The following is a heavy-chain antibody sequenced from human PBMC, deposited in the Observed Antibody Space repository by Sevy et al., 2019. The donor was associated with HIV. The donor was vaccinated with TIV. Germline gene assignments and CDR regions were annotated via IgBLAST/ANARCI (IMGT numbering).Heavy chain of an antibody. CDR1: GGSISSYY. V-gene: IGHV4-59*01. CDR2: IYYSGST. D-gene: IGHD3-16*01. Sequence: SETLSPTCTVSGGSISSYYWSWIRQPPGKGLEWIGYIYYSGSTNYNPSLKSRVTISVDTSKNQFSLKLSSVTAADTAVYYCAGATFGGFLDIWGQGTIVTVSS. J-gene: IGHJ3*02. CDR3: AGATFGGFLDI.